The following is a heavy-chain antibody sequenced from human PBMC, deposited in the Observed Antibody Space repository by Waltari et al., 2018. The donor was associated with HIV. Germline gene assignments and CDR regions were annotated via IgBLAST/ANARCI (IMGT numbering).Heavy chain of an antibody. V-gene: IGHV3-74*01. CDR3: ARGFPLLDY. CDR2: INMDGTNI. J-gene: IGHJ4*02. D-gene: IGHD3-10*01. Sequence: EVQLVESGGGLVQPGGSLRLSCAASGFTFSSSWMHWVRQDPGKGLVWVSDINMDGTNINYADSVKGRFTISRDNAKNTLFLQMKNLGAEDTAVYYCARGFPLLDYWGQGTLVTVSS. CDR1: GFTFSSSW.